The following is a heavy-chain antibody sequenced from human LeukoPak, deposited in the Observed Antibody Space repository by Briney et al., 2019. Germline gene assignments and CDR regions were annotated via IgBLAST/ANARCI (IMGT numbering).Heavy chain of an antibody. V-gene: IGHV3-30*02. J-gene: IGHJ4*02. CDR3: AKRGAAGTAFDY. CDR2: IRYDGINK. D-gene: IGHD6-13*01. CDR1: GFTFSRHG. Sequence: GGSLRLSCAASGFTFSRHGMDWVRQAPGKGLEWVAFIRYDGINKYYIDSVKGRFTISRDNSKNTLYLQMNSLRAEDTAVYYCAKRGAAGTAFDYWGQGTLVTVSS.